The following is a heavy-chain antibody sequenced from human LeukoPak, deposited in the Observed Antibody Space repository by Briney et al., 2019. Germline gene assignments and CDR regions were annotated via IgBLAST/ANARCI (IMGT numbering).Heavy chain of an antibody. CDR2: INPSGGST. J-gene: IGHJ6*03. V-gene: IGHV1-46*01. CDR1: GYTFTSYY. CDR3: AAASSHRTYQLLTYYYYYYMDV. Sequence: GASVTVSFKASGYTFTSYYMLWVRQAPGQGREWMGIINPSGGSTSYEQKFQERVTITRDMSTSTAYMELSSLTSEDTAVYYCAAASSHRTYQLLTYYYYYYMDVWGKGTTVTVSS. D-gene: IGHD2-2*01.